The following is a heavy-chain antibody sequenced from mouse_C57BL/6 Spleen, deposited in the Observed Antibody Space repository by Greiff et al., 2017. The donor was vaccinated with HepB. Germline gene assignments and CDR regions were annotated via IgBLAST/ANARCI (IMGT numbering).Heavy chain of an antibody. CDR1: GYTFTEYT. Sequence: VQLQQSGAELVKPGASVKLSCKASGYTFTEYTIHWVKQRSGQGLEWIGWFYPGSGSIKYNEKFKDKATLTADKSSSTVYMELSRLTSEDSAVYVCARHEEDYYGRGAWFAYWGQGTLVTVSA. J-gene: IGHJ3*01. D-gene: IGHD1-1*01. CDR3: ARHEEDYYGRGAWFAY. CDR2: FYPGSGSI. V-gene: IGHV1-62-2*01.